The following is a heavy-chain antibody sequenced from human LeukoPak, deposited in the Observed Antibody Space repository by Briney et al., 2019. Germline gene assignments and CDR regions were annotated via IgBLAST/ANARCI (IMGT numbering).Heavy chain of an antibody. CDR1: GFTFDDYA. J-gene: IGHJ1*01. CDR2: IRSTGDST. Sequence: PGGSLRLSCAASGFTFDDYATHWVRQPPGKGLEWVSSIRSTGDSTFYADSVKGRFTISRDNSKNTLYLQMNSLRAEDTAVYYCASAIAASRVGSFQHWGQGTLVTVSS. V-gene: IGHV3-23*01. D-gene: IGHD6-13*01. CDR3: ASAIAASRVGSFQH.